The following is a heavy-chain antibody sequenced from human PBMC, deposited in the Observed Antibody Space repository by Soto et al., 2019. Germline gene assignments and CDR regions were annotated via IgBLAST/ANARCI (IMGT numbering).Heavy chain of an antibody. Sequence: PGGSLRLSCTASGFTFGGYSMSWFRPAPGKGLEWVGFIRSKAYGGTTEYAASVKGRFTISRDDSKSIAYLQMNSLKTEDTALYYCAKDRPRRTSGYFFDYWGQGTPVTVSS. CDR2: IRSKAYGGTT. D-gene: IGHD1-1*01. CDR3: AKDRPRRTSGYFFDY. V-gene: IGHV3-49*03. J-gene: IGHJ4*02. CDR1: GFTFGGYS.